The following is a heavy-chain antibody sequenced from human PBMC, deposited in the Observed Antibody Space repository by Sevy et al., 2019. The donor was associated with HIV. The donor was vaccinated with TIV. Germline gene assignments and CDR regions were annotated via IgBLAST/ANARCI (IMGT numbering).Heavy chain of an antibody. CDR3: ARSLLISTTTRAFDY. D-gene: IGHD1-1*01. Sequence: GGSLRLSCAASGFTFTSYNMNWVRQAPGKGLEWVSLISSTSNTICYADSVKGRFTISRDNAKNSLYLQMSSLRDEDTAVYYCARSLLISTTTRAFDYWGQGTLVTVSS. CDR2: ISSTSNTI. V-gene: IGHV3-48*02. J-gene: IGHJ4*02. CDR1: GFTFTSYN.